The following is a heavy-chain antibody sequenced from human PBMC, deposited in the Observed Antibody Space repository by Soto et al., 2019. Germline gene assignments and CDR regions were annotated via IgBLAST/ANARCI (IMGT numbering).Heavy chain of an antibody. CDR1: GFNFFSYA. CDR2: IGSDANYI. Sequence: GWSLRLACAGSGFNFFSYAMNWVRRAPGKGLEWVATIGSDANYIYYADSVKGRFSISRDNAKNSLYLQMNGLRAEDTALYYCETHYAHFDYWGQRALAAVS. CDR3: ETHYAHFDY. J-gene: IGHJ4*02. D-gene: IGHD3-16*01. V-gene: IGHV3-21*01.